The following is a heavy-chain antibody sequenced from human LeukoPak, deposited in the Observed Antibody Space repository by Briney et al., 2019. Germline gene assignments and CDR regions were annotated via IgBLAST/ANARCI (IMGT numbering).Heavy chain of an antibody. V-gene: IGHV4-34*01. J-gene: IGHJ4*02. Sequence: PSETLSLTCAVYGGSFSGYYWSWIRQPPGKGLEWIGEINHSGSTNYNPSLKSRVTISVDTPKNQFSLKLSSVTAADTAVYYCARAGEVIAAAGTLDYWGQGTLVTVSS. CDR2: INHSGST. CDR3: ARAGEVIAAAGTLDY. D-gene: IGHD6-13*01. CDR1: GGSFSGYY.